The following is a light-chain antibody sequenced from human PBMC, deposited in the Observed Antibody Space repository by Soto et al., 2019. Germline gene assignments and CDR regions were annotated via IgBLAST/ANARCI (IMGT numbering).Light chain of an antibody. CDR1: QSINSW. J-gene: IGKJ1*01. CDR3: QQYGSSGT. V-gene: IGKV1-5*01. Sequence: DIQMTQSPSSLSASVGARVTINCRASQSINSWLAWYQQKPGTAPKLLIYDASRLQSGVPSRFSGSGSGTDFTLTISRLEPEDFAVYYCQQYGSSGTFGQGTKVDIK. CDR2: DAS.